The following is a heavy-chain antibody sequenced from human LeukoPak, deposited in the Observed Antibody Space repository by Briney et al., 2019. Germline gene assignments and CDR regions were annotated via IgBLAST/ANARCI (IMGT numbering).Heavy chain of an antibody. Sequence: QPGGSLRLSCAASGFAFSSYWMHWVRQAPGKGLVWVSRINSGGSSTSYADSAKGRFTISRDNAKNTLYLQMNTLRAEDTAVYYCARDSDYDFWSGYYSMPFGWFDPWGQGTLVTVSS. D-gene: IGHD3-3*01. J-gene: IGHJ5*02. CDR3: ARDSDYDFWSGYYSMPFGWFDP. CDR2: INSGGSST. V-gene: IGHV3-74*01. CDR1: GFAFSSYW.